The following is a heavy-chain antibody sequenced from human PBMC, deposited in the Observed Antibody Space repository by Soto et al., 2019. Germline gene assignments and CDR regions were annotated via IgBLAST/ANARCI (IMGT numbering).Heavy chain of an antibody. CDR2: IYYSGST. D-gene: IGHD3-3*01. Sequence: QVQLQESGPGLVKPSETLSLTCTVSGGSISSYYWSWIRQPPGKGLEWIGYIYYSGSTNYNPSLKSRVTISVDTSKNQCSLKLSSVIAADTAVYYCAIDGYYDFWSGDGNWFDPGGQGTLVTVSS. V-gene: IGHV4-59*01. J-gene: IGHJ5*02. CDR3: AIDGYYDFWSGDGNWFDP. CDR1: GGSISSYY.